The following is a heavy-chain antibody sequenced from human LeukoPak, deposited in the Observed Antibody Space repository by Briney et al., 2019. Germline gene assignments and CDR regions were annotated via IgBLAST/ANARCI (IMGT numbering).Heavy chain of an antibody. CDR2: ISPYSGGT. J-gene: IGHJ4*02. CDR3: ARDLSYDSSGYFDY. D-gene: IGHD3-22*01. Sequence: ASVKVSCKASGYTFTGYYMHWVRQAPGQGLEWMGWISPYSGGTNYAQEFQGRVTMTRDTSISTAYMELSRLTSDDTAVYYCARDLSYDSSGYFDYWGQGTLVTVSS. V-gene: IGHV1-2*02. CDR1: GYTFTGYY.